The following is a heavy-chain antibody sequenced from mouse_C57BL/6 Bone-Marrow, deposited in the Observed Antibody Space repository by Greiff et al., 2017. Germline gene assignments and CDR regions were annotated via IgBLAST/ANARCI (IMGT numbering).Heavy chain of an antibody. V-gene: IGHV5-12*01. CDR2: ISNGGGST. J-gene: IGHJ2*01. Sequence: EVKVVESGGGLVQPGGSLKLSCAASGFTFSDYYMYWVRQTPEKRLEWVAYISNGGGSTYYPDTVKGRFTISRDNAKNTLYLQMSRLKSEDTAMYYCARSGHYGLYFVYWGQGTTLTVPS. CDR1: GFTFSDYY. CDR3: ARSGHYGLYFVY. D-gene: IGHD1-2*01.